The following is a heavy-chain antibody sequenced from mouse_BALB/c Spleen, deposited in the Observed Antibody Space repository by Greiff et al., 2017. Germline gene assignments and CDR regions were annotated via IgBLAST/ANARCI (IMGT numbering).Heavy chain of an antibody. CDR3: TRGVIGYYAY. D-gene: IGHD2-3*01. V-gene: IGHV1S81*02. Sequence: VQGVESGAELVKPGASVKLSCKASGYTFTSYYMYWVKQRPGQGLEWIGEINPSNGGTNFNEKFKSKATLTVDKSSSTAYMQLSSLTSEDSAVYYCTRGVIGYYAYWGQGTTLTVSS. J-gene: IGHJ2*01. CDR2: INPSNGGT. CDR1: GYTFTSYY.